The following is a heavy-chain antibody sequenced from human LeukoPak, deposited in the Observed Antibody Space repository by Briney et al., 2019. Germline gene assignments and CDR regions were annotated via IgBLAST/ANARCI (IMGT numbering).Heavy chain of an antibody. D-gene: IGHD3-10*01. Sequence: ASVKVSSKVSGYTLNELSVHWVRQAPGKGLEWMGGFDPEDGEPIYAHQFQGRVTLTEDTSSDTAYMEMNNLRSEDTAVYYCARDPLPAYYGSGSKGGYFDPWGQGTLVTVSS. V-gene: IGHV1-24*01. CDR3: ARDPLPAYYGSGSKGGYFDP. J-gene: IGHJ5*02. CDR2: FDPEDGEP. CDR1: GYTLNELS.